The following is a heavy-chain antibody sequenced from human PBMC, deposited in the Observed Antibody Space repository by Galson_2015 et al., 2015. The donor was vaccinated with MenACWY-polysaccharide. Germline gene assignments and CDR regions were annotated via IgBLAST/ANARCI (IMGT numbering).Heavy chain of an antibody. CDR3: AREGSRIVFHAFDT. Sequence: SLRLSCAASGIRFSGSGMHWVRQAPGKGLEWVAVIQYDGTNKVYADSVKGRFTISRDNSKNTLYLEMNSLRAEDTAVYYCAREGSRIVFHAFDTWGQGTIVTVSS. V-gene: IGHV3-33*01. D-gene: IGHD6-13*01. CDR2: IQYDGTNK. CDR1: GIRFSGSG. J-gene: IGHJ3*02.